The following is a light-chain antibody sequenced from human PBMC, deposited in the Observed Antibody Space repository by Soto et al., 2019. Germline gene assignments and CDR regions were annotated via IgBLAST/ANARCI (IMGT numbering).Light chain of an antibody. Sequence: DIQMTQSPSTLSGSVGDRVTITCRASQTISIWLVWYQQKPGKAPKLLIYKASTLKSGVPSRFSGSGSGTEFTLTISSLQSYDFATYYCQHYNSYSEAFGQGTKVDIK. V-gene: IGKV1-5*03. J-gene: IGKJ1*01. CDR2: KAS. CDR3: QHYNSYSEA. CDR1: QTISIW.